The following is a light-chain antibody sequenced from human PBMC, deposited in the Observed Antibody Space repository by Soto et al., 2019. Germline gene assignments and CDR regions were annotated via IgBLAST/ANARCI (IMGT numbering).Light chain of an antibody. V-gene: IGKV4-1*01. CDR2: WAS. CDR1: QIVLYSSNNKNY. J-gene: IGKJ1*01. CDR3: QQYYSTPWT. Sequence: DIVMTQSPDSLAVSLGERATINCKSSQIVLYSSNNKNYLAWYQQKPGQPPKLLIYWASTRESGVPDRLSGSGSGTDFTLTISSLQAEDVAIYYCQQYYSTPWTFGQGTKVDIK.